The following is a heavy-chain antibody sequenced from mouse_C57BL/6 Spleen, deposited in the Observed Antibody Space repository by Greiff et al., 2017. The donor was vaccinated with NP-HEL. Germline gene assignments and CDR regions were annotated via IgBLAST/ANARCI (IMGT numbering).Heavy chain of an antibody. Sequence: QVQLQQSGPELVRPGVSVKISCKGSGYTFTDYAMHWVKQSHAKSLEWIGVISTYYGDASYNQKFKDKATMTVDKSSSTAYMELARLTSEDSALHFLGRERAFPPGVHGRGTGTTVTVSS. CDR1: GYTFTDYA. CDR2: ISTYYGDA. J-gene: IGHJ1*03. V-gene: IGHV1-67*01. D-gene: IGHD1-1*02. CDR3: GRERAFPPGVHG.